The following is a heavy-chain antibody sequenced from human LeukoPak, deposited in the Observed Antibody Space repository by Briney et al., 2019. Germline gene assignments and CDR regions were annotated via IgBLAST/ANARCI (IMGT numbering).Heavy chain of an antibody. CDR3: ARTVMGATRGMDV. Sequence: PSETLSLTCTVSGGSISSSSYYWGWIRQPPGKGLEWIGSIYYSGSTYYNPSLKSRVTISVDTSKNQFSLKLSSVTAADTAVYYCARTVMGATRGMDVWGQGTTVTVSS. J-gene: IGHJ6*02. D-gene: IGHD1-26*01. CDR1: GGSISSSSYY. CDR2: IYYSGST. V-gene: IGHV4-39*01.